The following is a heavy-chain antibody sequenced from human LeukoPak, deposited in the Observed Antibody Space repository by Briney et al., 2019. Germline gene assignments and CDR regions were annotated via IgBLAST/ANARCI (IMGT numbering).Heavy chain of an antibody. Sequence: SETLSLTCNVSGASISSDSYYWSWIRQHPGKGLEWIGYIYYSGSTYYNPSLKSRVTISVDTSKNQFSLNLSSVTAADTAVYYCALSSTGYYFDCWGQGSMVGVCS. D-gene: IGHD1-14*01. CDR3: ALSSTGYYFDC. CDR2: IYYSGST. V-gene: IGHV4-31*03. J-gene: IGHJ4*02. CDR1: GASISSDSYY.